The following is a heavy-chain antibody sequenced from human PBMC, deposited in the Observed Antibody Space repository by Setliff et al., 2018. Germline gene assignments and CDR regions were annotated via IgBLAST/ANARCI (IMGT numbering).Heavy chain of an antibody. J-gene: IGHJ4*02. CDR1: GYTFTTYT. V-gene: IGHV1-18*01. D-gene: IGHD5-18*01. CDR3: ATFRGYTYGYDY. Sequence: RASVKVSCKASGYTFTTYTMDWVRQAPGQGLEWMGWNSAYAQKFQGRVTMTTDASTNTAYMELRSLGSDDTAVYYCATFRGYTYGYDYWGQGTLVTVSS. CDR2: NSA.